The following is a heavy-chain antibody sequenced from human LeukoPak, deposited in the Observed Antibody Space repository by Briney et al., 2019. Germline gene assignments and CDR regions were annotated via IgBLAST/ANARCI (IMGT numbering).Heavy chain of an antibody. D-gene: IGHD2-2*01. CDR2: INHSGST. J-gene: IGHJ3*02. CDR3: ARVLPSAMAFDI. V-gene: IGHV4-34*01. CDR1: GGSFSGYY. Sequence: SETLSLTCAVYGGSFSGYYWSWIRQPPGKGLEWIGEINHSGSTNYNPSLKSRVTISVDTSKNQFSLKLSSVTAADTVVYYCARVLPSAMAFDIWGQGTMVTVSS.